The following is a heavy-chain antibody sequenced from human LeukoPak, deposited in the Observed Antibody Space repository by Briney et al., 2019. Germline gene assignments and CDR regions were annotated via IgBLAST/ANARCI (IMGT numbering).Heavy chain of an antibody. V-gene: IGHV4-39*01. CDR2: IYYSGST. CDR1: GGSISNSAYY. J-gene: IGHJ4*02. Sequence: MTSETLSLTCTVSGGSISNSAYYWGWIRQPPGKGLEWIGSIYYSGSTYYNPSLKSRVTISVDTSKTQFSLKLNSVTAADTAVYYCARLYYYGSGSYHYYFDYWGQGTLVTVSS. D-gene: IGHD3-10*01. CDR3: ARLYYYGSGSYHYYFDY.